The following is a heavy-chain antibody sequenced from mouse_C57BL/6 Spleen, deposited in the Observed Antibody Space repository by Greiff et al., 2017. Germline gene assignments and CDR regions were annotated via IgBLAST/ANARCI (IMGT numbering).Heavy chain of an antibody. CDR2: IDPSDSYT. V-gene: IGHV1-50*01. D-gene: IGHD1-1*01. CDR3: ARSGDYGSSSYWYFDV. J-gene: IGHJ1*03. CDR1: GYTFTSYW. Sequence: QVQLKQPGAELVKPGASVKLSCKASGYTFTSYWMQWVKQRPGQGLEWIGEIDPSDSYTNYNQKFKGKATLTVDTSSSTAYMQLSSLTSEDSAVYYCARSGDYGSSSYWYFDVWGTGTTVTVSS.